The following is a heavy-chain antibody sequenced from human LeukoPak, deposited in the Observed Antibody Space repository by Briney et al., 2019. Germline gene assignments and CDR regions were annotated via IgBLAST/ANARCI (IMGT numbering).Heavy chain of an antibody. CDR3: ARTHCGGDCYIDY. CDR2: IYSGGST. Sequence: PGRSLRLSCAASGLTFSSYGMHWVRQAPGKGLEWVSVIYSGGSTYYADSVKGRFTISRDNSKNTLYLQMNSLRAEDTAVYYCARTHCGGDCYIDYWGQGTLVTVSS. CDR1: GLTFSSYG. D-gene: IGHD2-21*01. J-gene: IGHJ4*02. V-gene: IGHV3-NL1*01.